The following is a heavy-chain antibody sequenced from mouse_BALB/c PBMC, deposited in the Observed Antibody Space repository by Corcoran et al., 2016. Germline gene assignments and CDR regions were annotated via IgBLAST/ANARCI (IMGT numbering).Heavy chain of an antibody. CDR2: ISYDGSN. Sequence: DVQLQESGPGLVKPSQSLSLTCSVTGYSITSGYYWNWIRQFPGNKLEWMGYISYDGSNNYNPSLKNRISIPRDTSKNQFFLKLNSVTTEDTATYYGARMGGNYWDFAYWGQGTLVTVSA. D-gene: IGHD2-1*01. V-gene: IGHV3-6*02. J-gene: IGHJ3*01. CDR1: GYSITSGYY. CDR3: ARMGGNYWDFAY.